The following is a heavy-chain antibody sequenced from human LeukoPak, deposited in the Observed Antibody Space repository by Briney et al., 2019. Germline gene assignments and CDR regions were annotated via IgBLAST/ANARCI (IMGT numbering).Heavy chain of an antibody. CDR2: IKQDGSDK. J-gene: IGHJ4*02. Sequence: PGGSLRLSCAASGFTFTKYWMTWVRQAPGKGLEWVSNIKQDGSDKNYMDSVKGRFTISRDNTKNSVYLQMSSLRAEDTAVYYCAREVWGPEYWGQGTLVTVSS. D-gene: IGHD1-14*01. CDR3: AREVWGPEY. V-gene: IGHV3-7*01. CDR1: GFTFTKYW.